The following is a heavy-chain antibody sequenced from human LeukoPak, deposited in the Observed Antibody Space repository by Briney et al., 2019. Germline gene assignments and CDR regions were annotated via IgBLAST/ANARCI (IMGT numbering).Heavy chain of an antibody. V-gene: IGHV3-21*01. CDR2: IGPTGTDR. CDR3: ATETIGRHYDY. Sequence: KCGGSLRLSCAASGFTFSSCGFNWVRQAPRKGLEWVSSIGPTGTDRYYADSVRDRFTISRDNAKNSMYLQMDSLRDEDTAVYYCATETIGRHYDYWGQGTLLTASS. J-gene: IGHJ4*02. CDR1: GFTFSSCG. D-gene: IGHD1-14*01.